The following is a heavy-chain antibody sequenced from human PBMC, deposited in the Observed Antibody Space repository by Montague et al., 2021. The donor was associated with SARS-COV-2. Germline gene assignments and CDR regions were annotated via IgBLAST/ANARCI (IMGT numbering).Heavy chain of an antibody. CDR3: ARDYIAAAGIYYYYGMDD. Sequence: PALVKPTQTLTLTCTFSGFSLSTSGMCVSWIRQPPGKALEWLARIDWDDDKYYNTSLKTRLTISKDTSKNQVVLTMTNMDPVDTATYYCARDYIAAAGIYYYYGMDDWGQETTVTVSS. V-gene: IGHV2-70*11. D-gene: IGHD6-13*01. CDR1: GFSLSTSGMC. CDR2: IDWDDDK. J-gene: IGHJ6*02.